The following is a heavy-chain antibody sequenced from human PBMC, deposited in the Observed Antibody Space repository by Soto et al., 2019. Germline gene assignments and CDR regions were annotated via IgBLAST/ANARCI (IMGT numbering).Heavy chain of an antibody. V-gene: IGHV5-51*01. CDR2: IYPGDSDT. J-gene: IGHJ6*02. CDR3: ARPESGYSYGFADV. Sequence: PGESLKISCKGSGYRLTSYWIGWVRQMHGKGLEWMGIIYPGDSDTRYSPSFQGQVTISADKSISTAHLQWSSLKASDTAMYYCARPESGYSYGFADVWGQGTTVTVSS. D-gene: IGHD5-18*01. CDR1: GYRLTSYW.